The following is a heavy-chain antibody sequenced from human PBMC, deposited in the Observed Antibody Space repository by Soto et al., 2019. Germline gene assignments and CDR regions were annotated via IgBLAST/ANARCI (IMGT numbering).Heavy chain of an antibody. J-gene: IGHJ4*02. CDR1: GGSISCADYY. D-gene: IGHD2-15*01. CDR2: IFYSGTS. Sequence: PSETLSLTCNVSGGSISCADYYWSWIRQHPGKGLEWIGYIFYSGTSYYNYNSSLKSRLFMSLDPSKNSFYLKLTSVTAADTAVYYCARTRGSSFFDFWGRGTLVTASS. CDR3: ARTRGSSFFDF. V-gene: IGHV4-31*03.